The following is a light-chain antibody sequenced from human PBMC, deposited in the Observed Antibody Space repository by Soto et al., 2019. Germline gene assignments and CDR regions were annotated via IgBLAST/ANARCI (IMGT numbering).Light chain of an antibody. CDR2: GAS. Sequence: TVLTQSPVTLSLSPGERATLSCRASQNIRSNFLAWYRQKPGQAPWLLIYGASNRAGGIPDRFSGSGSGTDFTLTISRLEPEDFAVYYCQQYGSSYTFGQGTRLEIK. CDR1: QNIRSNF. CDR3: QQYGSSYT. V-gene: IGKV3-20*01. J-gene: IGKJ5*01.